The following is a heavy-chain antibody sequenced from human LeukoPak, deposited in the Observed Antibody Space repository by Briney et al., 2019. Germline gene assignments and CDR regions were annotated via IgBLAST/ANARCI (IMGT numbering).Heavy chain of an antibody. CDR1: GFTLSSYW. CDR2: INQDGSEK. Sequence: GGSLRLSCAASGFTLSSYWMSWVRQAPGKGLEWVANINQDGSEKYYVDSVKGRFTMSRDNAKNSLYLQMNSLRADDTAVYYCARNRGGGQGYFDYWGQGTLVTVSS. D-gene: IGHD1-14*01. J-gene: IGHJ4*02. V-gene: IGHV3-7*01. CDR3: ARNRGGGQGYFDY.